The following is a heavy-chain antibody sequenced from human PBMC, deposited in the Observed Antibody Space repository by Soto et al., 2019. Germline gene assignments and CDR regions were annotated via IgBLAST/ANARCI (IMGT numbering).Heavy chain of an antibody. Sequence: SETLSLTCTVSGGSISSGGYYWSWIRQHPGKGLEWIGYIYYSGSTYYNPSLKSRVTISVDTSKNQFSLKLSSVTAADTAVYYCARTSKDYYYYYYMDVWGKGTTVTVSS. J-gene: IGHJ6*03. CDR2: IYYSGST. CDR1: GGSISSGGYY. CDR3: ARTSKDYYYYYYMDV. V-gene: IGHV4-31*03.